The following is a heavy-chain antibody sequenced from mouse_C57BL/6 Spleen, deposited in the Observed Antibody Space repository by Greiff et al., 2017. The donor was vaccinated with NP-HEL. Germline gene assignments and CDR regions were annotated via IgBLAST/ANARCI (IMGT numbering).Heavy chain of an antibody. CDR3: ARPYYDYDDYAMDY. J-gene: IGHJ4*01. CDR1: GFTFSSYT. V-gene: IGHV5-9*01. D-gene: IGHD2-4*01. Sequence: EVQVVESGGGLVKPGGSLKLSCAASGFTFSSYTMSWVRQTPEKRLEWVATISGGGGNTYYPDSVKGRFTISRDNAKNTLYLQMSSLRSEDTALYYCARPYYDYDDYAMDYWGQGTSVTVSS. CDR2: ISGGGGNT.